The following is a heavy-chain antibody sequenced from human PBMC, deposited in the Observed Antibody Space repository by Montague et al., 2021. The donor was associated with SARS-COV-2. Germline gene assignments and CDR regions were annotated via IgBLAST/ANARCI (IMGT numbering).Heavy chain of an antibody. Sequence: SETLSLTCSVSGVSISSGSYYWSWVRQPPGKGLEWIGYVYHTGSTNYNPSLKSRVTLSIDTSKNQFSLNLTSVTAADTAVYYCVREKYYLVDSGSKWGQGTLATV. V-gene: IGHV4-61*01. CDR1: GVSISSGSYY. CDR2: VYHTGST. D-gene: IGHD3-22*01. CDR3: VREKYYLVDSGSK. J-gene: IGHJ4*02.